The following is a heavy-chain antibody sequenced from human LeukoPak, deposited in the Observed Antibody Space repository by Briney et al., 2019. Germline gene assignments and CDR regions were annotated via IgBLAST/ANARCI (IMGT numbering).Heavy chain of an antibody. CDR1: GFFFCSFL. Sequence: GGLRPSWAPPGFFFCSFLGGWGRRAPGGGVEWVAKVNPDGNEKYYVDSVRGRFTISKDNPKNSVYLQMDSLKAEDTAVYYCARGQYQLLWGKGALIIVSS. D-gene: IGHD2-2*01. CDR3: ARGQYQLL. V-gene: IGHV3-7*04. J-gene: IGHJ4*02. CDR2: VNPDGNEK.